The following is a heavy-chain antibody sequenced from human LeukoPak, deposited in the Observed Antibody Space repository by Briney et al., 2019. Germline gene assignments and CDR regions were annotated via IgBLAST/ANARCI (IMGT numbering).Heavy chain of an antibody. V-gene: IGHV3-13*01. D-gene: IGHD6-13*01. CDR3: ARTQLYSSSSGGAFDI. CDR1: GFTFSSYD. J-gene: IGHJ3*02. CDR2: IGTAGDT. Sequence: GGSLRLSCAASGFTFSSYDMHWVRQATGKGLEWVSAIGTAGDTYYPGSVKGRFTISRENAKNSLYLQMNSLRAGDTAVYYCARTQLYSSSSGGAFDIWGQGTMVTVSS.